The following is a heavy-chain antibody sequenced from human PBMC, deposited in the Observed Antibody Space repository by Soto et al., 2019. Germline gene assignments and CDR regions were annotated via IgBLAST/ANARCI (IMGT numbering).Heavy chain of an antibody. CDR1: GFTFRSYN. V-gene: IGHV3-48*02. CDR2: ISSSSSTI. CDR3: ARGGTIAVTTIGDY. Sequence: DVQLVESGGGLVQPGGSLRLSCAASGFTFRSYNMNWVRQAPGKGLDWISYISSSSSTIYYADSVKGRFTISRDNAKNSLYLQMNNLTDDDTAMYYCARGGTIAVTTIGDYWGQGTLVTVSS. D-gene: IGHD5-12*01. J-gene: IGHJ4*01.